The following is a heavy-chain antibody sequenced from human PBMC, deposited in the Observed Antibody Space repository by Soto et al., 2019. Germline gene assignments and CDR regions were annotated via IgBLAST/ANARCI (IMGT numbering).Heavy chain of an antibody. Sequence: QVQLVQSGAEVTKPGSSVKVSCKASGGTFSSYAISWVRQAPGQGLEWMGGIIPIVGPANYAQKFQGRDTITSDDSTSTAYIELSSLSSEDRAVYSCARDRREQLVVRYYGMDVCGQGTTVTVS. D-gene: IGHD6-6*01. CDR2: IIPIVGPA. V-gene: IGHV1-69*01. CDR3: ARDRREQLVVRYYGMDV. CDR1: GGTFSSYA. J-gene: IGHJ6*02.